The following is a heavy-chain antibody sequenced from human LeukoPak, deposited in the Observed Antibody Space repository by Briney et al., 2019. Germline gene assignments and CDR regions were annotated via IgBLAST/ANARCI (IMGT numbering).Heavy chain of an antibody. Sequence: GGSLRLSCAASGLTYRNYAMRWVRQAPGRGLEWASAISGRGDKTYHADSVKGRFTISRDNSRNTLSLQVNSPRAEDTAVYYCAKDTSAWWYHRAYMDVWGKGTTVTVSS. CDR2: ISGRGDKT. CDR3: AKDTSAWWYHRAYMDV. J-gene: IGHJ6*03. CDR1: GLTYRNYA. V-gene: IGHV3-23*01. D-gene: IGHD2-15*01.